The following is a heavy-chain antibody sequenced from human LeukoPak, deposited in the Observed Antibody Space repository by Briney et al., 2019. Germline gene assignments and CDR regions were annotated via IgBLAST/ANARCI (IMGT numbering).Heavy chain of an antibody. J-gene: IGHJ5*02. Sequence: GASVKVSCKASGYTFTTYGISWVRQAPGQGLEWMGWISAYNGNTNYAQKFQGRVTMTTDTFTSTAYMELRTLRSDDTAVYYCARDHLLLAAAGKRGFDPWGQGTLVTVSS. CDR2: ISAYNGNT. CDR1: GYTFTTYG. D-gene: IGHD6-13*01. V-gene: IGHV1-18*01. CDR3: ARDHLLLAAAGKRGFDP.